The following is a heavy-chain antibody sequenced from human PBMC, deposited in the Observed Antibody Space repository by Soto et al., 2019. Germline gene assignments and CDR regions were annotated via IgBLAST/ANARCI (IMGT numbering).Heavy chain of an antibody. J-gene: IGHJ3*02. Sequence: KESGPTLVKPTQTLTLTCTFSGFSLSTSGVGVGWIRQPPGKALEWLALIYWDDDKRYSPSLKSRHTITKDTSKNQVVLTMTNMDPVDTATYYCAHICSGGSCYSSYDAFDIWGQGTMVTVSS. CDR1: GFSLSTSGVG. CDR2: IYWDDDK. V-gene: IGHV2-5*02. CDR3: AHICSGGSCYSSYDAFDI. D-gene: IGHD2-15*01.